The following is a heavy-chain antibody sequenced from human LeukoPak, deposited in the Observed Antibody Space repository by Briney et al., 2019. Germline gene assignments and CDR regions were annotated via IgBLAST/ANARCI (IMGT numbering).Heavy chain of an antibody. Sequence: PGGSLRLSCAASGFTFSSYAMSWVRQAPGKGLEWVSAISGSGGSTYYADSVKGRFTISRDNSKNTLYLQMNSLRAEDTAVYYCAKGIVVPAPMGFYYYYGMDVWGQGTTVTVSS. CDR2: ISGSGGST. J-gene: IGHJ6*02. CDR1: GFTFSSYA. D-gene: IGHD2-2*01. CDR3: AKGIVVPAPMGFYYYYGMDV. V-gene: IGHV3-23*01.